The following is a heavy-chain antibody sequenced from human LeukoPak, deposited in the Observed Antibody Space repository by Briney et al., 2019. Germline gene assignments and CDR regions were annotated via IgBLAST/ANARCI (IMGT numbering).Heavy chain of an antibody. CDR1: GGTFSSYA. CDR2: IIPIFGTA. V-gene: IGHV1-69*06. J-gene: IGHJ3*02. Sequence: SVKVSCKASGGTFSSYAISWVRQAPGQGLEWMGGIIPIFGTANYAQKFQGRVTMTEDTSTDTAYMELSSLRFEDTAVYYCARAKYNSGWYGAFDIWGQGTMVTVSS. D-gene: IGHD6-19*01. CDR3: ARAKYNSGWYGAFDI.